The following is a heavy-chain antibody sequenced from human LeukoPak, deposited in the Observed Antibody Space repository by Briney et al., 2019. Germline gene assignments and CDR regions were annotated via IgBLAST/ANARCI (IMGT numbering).Heavy chain of an antibody. J-gene: IGHJ4*02. V-gene: IGHV3-30-3*01. CDR2: ISYDGNSK. CDR1: KFTFRSYA. D-gene: IGHD3-10*01. Sequence: PGRSLRLSCAAPKFTFRSYAMVWVRQAPGRGLEWVAVISYDGNSKYHAESVKGRFTISRDNSKNTLYLQMNSLRAEDTAVYFCARGEFNSGDLDYWGQGTLVTVSS. CDR3: ARGEFNSGDLDY.